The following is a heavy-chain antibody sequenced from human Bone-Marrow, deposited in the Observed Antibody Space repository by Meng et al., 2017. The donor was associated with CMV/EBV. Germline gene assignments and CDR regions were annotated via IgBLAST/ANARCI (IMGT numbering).Heavy chain of an antibody. D-gene: IGHD2-21*01. Sequence: SETLSLTCAVYGGSFSGYYWSWIRQPPGKGLEWIGEINHSGSTNYNPSLKSRVTISVDTSKNQFSLKLSSVTAADTAVYYCARGRKVHIVVVIAKYNWFDPWGQGPLVTVSS. V-gene: IGHV4-34*01. CDR1: GGSFSGYY. J-gene: IGHJ5*02. CDR3: ARGRKVHIVVVIAKYNWFDP. CDR2: INHSGST.